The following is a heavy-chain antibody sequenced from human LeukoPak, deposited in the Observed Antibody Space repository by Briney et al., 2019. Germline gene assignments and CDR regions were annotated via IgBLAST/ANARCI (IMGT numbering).Heavy chain of an antibody. CDR3: SRSLNS. CDR1: GFTFSGSW. CDR2: IKGDGSET. J-gene: IGHJ4*02. V-gene: IGHV3-7*01. Sequence: PGGSLRLSCAASGFTFSGSWMDWVRQAPGKGLEWVANIKGDGSETYYVDSAKGRFTVSRDNAKSFLYLQMDSLRVEDTARYYCSRSLNSWGQGTLVTVSS.